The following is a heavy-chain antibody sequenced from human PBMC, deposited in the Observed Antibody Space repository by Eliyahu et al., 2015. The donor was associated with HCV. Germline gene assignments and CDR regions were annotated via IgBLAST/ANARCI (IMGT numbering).Heavy chain of an antibody. CDR1: GFXFSDXY. CDR2: ISSSGSTI. D-gene: IGHD3-16*01. Sequence: QVQLVESGGGLVKPGGSXRLXCAAXGFXFSDXYXSWIRQAPGKGLEWVSYISSSGSTIYYADSVKGRFTISRDNAKNSLYLQMNSLRAEDTAVYYCARKEGYDYIWGSYGYWGQGTLVTVSS. CDR3: ARKEGYDYIWGSYGY. V-gene: IGHV3-11*01. J-gene: IGHJ4*02.